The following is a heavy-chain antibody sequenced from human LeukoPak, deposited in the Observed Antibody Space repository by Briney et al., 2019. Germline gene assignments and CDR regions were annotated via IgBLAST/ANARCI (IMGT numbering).Heavy chain of an antibody. CDR2: IIPIFGTA. CDR1: GGTFSSYA. Sequence: SVKVSCKASGGTFSSYAISWVRQAPGQGLEWMGGIIPIFGTANYAQKFPGRVTITTDESTSTAYMELSSLRSEDTAVYYCARDLRYSSWGFDYWGQGTLVTVSS. D-gene: IGHD6-13*01. V-gene: IGHV1-69*05. CDR3: ARDLRYSSWGFDY. J-gene: IGHJ4*02.